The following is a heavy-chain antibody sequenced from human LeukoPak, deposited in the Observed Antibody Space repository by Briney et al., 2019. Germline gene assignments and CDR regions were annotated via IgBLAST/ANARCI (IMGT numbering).Heavy chain of an antibody. V-gene: IGHV4-39*07. D-gene: IGHD3-10*01. CDR3: ARDARYYSGSYPDY. CDR1: GGSISSSSYY. CDR2: IYYSGST. J-gene: IGHJ4*02. Sequence: SETLSLTCTVSGGSISSSSYYWAWIRQPPGKGLEWIGSIYYSGSTYYNPSLKSRVTISLDTSKNQFSLKLSSVTAADTAVYYCARDARYYSGSYPDYRGQGTLVTVSS.